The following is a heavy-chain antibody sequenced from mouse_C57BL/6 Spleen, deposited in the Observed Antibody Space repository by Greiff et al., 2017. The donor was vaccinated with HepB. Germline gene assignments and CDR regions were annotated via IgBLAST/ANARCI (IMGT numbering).Heavy chain of an antibody. CDR1: GYAFSSSW. CDR3: ARGSYYYGSSYGYFDV. Sequence: VQLQHSGPELVKPGASVKISCKASGYAFSSSWMNWVKQRPGKGLEWIGRIYPGDGDTNYNGKFKGKATLTADKSSSTAYMQLSSLTSEDSAVYFCARGSYYYGSSYGYFDVWGTGTTVTVSS. V-gene: IGHV1-82*01. CDR2: IYPGDGDT. D-gene: IGHD1-1*01. J-gene: IGHJ1*03.